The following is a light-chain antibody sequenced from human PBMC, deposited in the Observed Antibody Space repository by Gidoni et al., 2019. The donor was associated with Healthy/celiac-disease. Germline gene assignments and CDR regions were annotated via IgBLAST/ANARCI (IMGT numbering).Light chain of an antibody. CDR2: KVS. J-gene: IGKJ3*01. V-gene: IGKV2-30*02. Sequence: DVVMTQSPLSLPVTLGQPASISCRSSQSLVHSDGNTYLNWFQQRPGQSPRRLIYKVSNRDSGVPDRFSGSGSGTDFTLKISRVEAEDVGVYYCRQGTHPFTFGPGTKVDIK. CDR1: QSLVHSDGNTY. CDR3: RQGTHPFT.